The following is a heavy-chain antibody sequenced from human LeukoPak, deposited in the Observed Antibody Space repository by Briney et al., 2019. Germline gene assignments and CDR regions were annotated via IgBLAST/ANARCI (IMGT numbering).Heavy chain of an antibody. CDR1: GYSISSGYY. J-gene: IGHJ5*02. CDR2: IYHSGST. V-gene: IGHV4-38-2*02. Sequence: SETLSLTCTVSGYSISSGYYWGWIRQPPGKGLEWIGSIYHSGSTYYNPSLKSRVTISVDTSKNQFSLKLSSVTAADTAVYYCASDLGTTRTSNWFDPWGQGTLVTVSS. CDR3: ASDLGTTRTSNWFDP. D-gene: IGHD1-7*01.